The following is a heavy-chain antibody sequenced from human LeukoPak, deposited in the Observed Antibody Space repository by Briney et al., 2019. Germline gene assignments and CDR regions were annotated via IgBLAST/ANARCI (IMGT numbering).Heavy chain of an antibody. CDR3: ARSYLKAASAS. D-gene: IGHD6-25*01. CDR2: TNQDGSEK. CDR1: GFTFSSYS. Sequence: SGGSLRLSCAASGFTFSSYSMNWVRQAPGKGLEWVANTNQDGSEKYYVDSVKGRFTISRDNAKNSVFLQMNSLRGEDTAVYYCARSYLKAASASWGQGTLVTVSS. V-gene: IGHV3-7*01. J-gene: IGHJ5*02.